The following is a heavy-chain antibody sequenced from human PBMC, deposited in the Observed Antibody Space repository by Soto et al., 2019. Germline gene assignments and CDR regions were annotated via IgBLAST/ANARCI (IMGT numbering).Heavy chain of an antibody. D-gene: IGHD3-22*01. V-gene: IGHV3-48*02. CDR3: ARDYYDSSGYYYMGPYYYYGMDV. CDR1: GFTFSSYS. Sequence: EVQLVESGGGLVQPGGSLRLSCAASGFTFSSYSMNWVRQAPGKGLEWVSYISSSSSTIYYADSVKGRFTISRDNAKKSMYLQMNNMRDEDTGVYYCARDYYDSSGYYYMGPYYYYGMDVWGQGTTVTVSS. CDR2: ISSSSSTI. J-gene: IGHJ6*02.